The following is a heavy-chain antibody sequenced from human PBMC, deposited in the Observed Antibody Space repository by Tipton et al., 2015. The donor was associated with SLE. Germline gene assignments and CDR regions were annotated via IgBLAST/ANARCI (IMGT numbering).Heavy chain of an antibody. J-gene: IGHJ2*01. V-gene: IGHV4-59*01. CDR1: GGSISSYY. Sequence: TLSLTCTVSGGSISSYYWSWIRQPPGKGLEWIGYIYYSGSTNYNPSLKSRVTISVDTSKNQFSLKLSSVTAADTAVYYCARDPAPYSSPAEYFVLWGRGALVTVSS. CDR3: ARDPAPYSSPAEYFVL. D-gene: IGHD6-13*01. CDR2: IYYSGST.